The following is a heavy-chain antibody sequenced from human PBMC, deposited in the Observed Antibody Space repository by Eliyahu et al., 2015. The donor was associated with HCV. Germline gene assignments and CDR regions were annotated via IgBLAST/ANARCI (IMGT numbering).Heavy chain of an antibody. Sequence: FGDYAMSWVRQAPGKGLEWVGFIKSKAYGGTTEYAASVKGRFTISRDDSKSIAYLQMNSLKTEDTAVYYCTRDPFYYDSSASDHWGQGTLVTVSS. CDR1: FGDYA. CDR2: IKSKAYGGTT. D-gene: IGHD3-22*01. J-gene: IGHJ4*02. CDR3: TRDPFYYDSSASDH. V-gene: IGHV3-49*04.